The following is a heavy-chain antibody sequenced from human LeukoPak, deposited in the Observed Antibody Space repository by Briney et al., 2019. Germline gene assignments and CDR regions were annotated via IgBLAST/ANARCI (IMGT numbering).Heavy chain of an antibody. Sequence: GGSLRLSCAASGFTVSNNYMSWVRQAPGRGLEWVSLIHRGGTTYHADSVKGRFTISRDNSKNTVYFHMDILRAEDTAVYYCAKVDRGQSIWGQGTLVTVSS. CDR1: GFTVSNNY. D-gene: IGHD6-6*01. CDR2: IHRGGTT. CDR3: AKVDRGQSI. J-gene: IGHJ4*02. V-gene: IGHV3-53*01.